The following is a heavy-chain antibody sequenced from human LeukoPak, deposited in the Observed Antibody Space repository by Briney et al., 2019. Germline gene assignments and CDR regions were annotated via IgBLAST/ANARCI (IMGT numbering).Heavy chain of an antibody. J-gene: IGHJ4*02. CDR3: AKEGNSFGFDH. CDR1: GFTFSSYG. D-gene: IGHD5-18*01. Sequence: GGSLRLSCAASGFTFSSYGMSWVRQAPGKGLEWVSAISGSGGSTYYADSVKGRFTISRDNSRNTLFLQMNSLRAEDTAVYYCAKEGNSFGFDHWGRGTLVTVSS. CDR2: ISGSGGST. V-gene: IGHV3-23*01.